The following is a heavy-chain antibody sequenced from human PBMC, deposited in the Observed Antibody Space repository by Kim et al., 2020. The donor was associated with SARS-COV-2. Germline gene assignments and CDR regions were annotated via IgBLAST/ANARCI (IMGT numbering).Heavy chain of an antibody. CDR2: NNPNSGGT. CDR1: GYTFTGYY. V-gene: IGHV1-2*04. Sequence: ASVKVSCKASGYTFTGYYMHWVRQAPGQGLERMGWNNPNSGGTNYAQKFQGWVTMTRDTSISTAYMELSRLRSDDTAVYYCARDSNVLTYYVSSGYYPNPYWYCDLWGRGTLVAVSS. D-gene: IGHD3-22*01. J-gene: IGHJ2*01. CDR3: ARDSNVLTYYVSSGYYPNPYWYCDL.